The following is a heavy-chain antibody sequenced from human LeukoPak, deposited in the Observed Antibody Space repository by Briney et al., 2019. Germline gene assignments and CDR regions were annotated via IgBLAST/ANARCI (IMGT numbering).Heavy chain of an antibody. CDR3: ARRQQTNYYYYMDV. J-gene: IGHJ6*03. V-gene: IGHV4-59*08. CDR2: IYYTGNT. CDR1: GGSISSSY. D-gene: IGHD1-1*01. Sequence: SETLSLTCTVSGGSISSSYWSWVRQPPGKGLEWVGYIYYTGNTNYNPSLNSRITMSVDTSKNQFSLKLSSVTAADTAVYYCARRQQTNYYYYMDVWGKGTTVTVSS.